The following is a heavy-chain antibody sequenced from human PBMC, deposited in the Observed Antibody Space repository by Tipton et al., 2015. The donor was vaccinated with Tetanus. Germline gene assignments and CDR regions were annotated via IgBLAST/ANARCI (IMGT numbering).Heavy chain of an antibody. D-gene: IGHD3-10*01. CDR3: ARHPPPYYYGSGSYLDY. V-gene: IGHV4-4*07. Sequence: TLSLTCTVSGVSISGYYWSWIRQPAGKGLEWIGRVDRSGTTTYNPSLKGRVTMSLDTSKNQLSLRLSSVTAADTAVYFCARHPPPYYYGSGSYLDYWGQGTPVTVS. CDR1: GVSISGYY. J-gene: IGHJ4*02. CDR2: VDRSGTT.